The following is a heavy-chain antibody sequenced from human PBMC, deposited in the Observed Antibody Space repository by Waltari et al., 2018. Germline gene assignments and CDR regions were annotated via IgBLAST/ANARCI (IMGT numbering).Heavy chain of an antibody. CDR3: AKGWSGTALGDAIDI. V-gene: IGHV3-9*03. CDR1: GFPFGASG. J-gene: IGHJ3*02. Sequence: EVQLVESGGDVVQPGRSLRLSCAAAGFPFGASGLHWVRQAPGKGLEWVSGITWNSDNVDYADSVKGRFTVGRDNAKNSLYLRMNSLRTEDMALYYCAKGWSGTALGDAIDIWGQGTMVTVSS. D-gene: IGHD3-10*02. CDR2: ITWNSDNV.